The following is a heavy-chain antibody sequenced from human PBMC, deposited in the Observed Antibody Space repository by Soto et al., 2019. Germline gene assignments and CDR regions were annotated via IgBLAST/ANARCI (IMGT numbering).Heavy chain of an antibody. D-gene: IGHD2-2*01. Sequence: QLQLQESGPGLVKPSETLSLTCTVSGGSISSTSYYWGWIRQPPGKGLEWIGRIYYSGSTYSNPSLKIRVTISVDTSKNQFSLKLSSVTAADTAVYYCARNREYQLGVRWFDPWGQGTLVTVSS. V-gene: IGHV4-39*01. CDR3: ARNREYQLGVRWFDP. CDR1: GGSISSTSYY. CDR2: IYYSGST. J-gene: IGHJ5*02.